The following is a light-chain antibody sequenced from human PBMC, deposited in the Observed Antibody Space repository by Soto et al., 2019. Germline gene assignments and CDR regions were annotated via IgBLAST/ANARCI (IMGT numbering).Light chain of an antibody. CDR3: QQYNDSFPYT. CDR1: QSISRW. J-gene: IGKJ2*01. CDR2: EAS. V-gene: IGKV1-5*03. Sequence: DIQMTQSPSTLSASVGDRVTITCRASQSISRWLAWYQQKPGTAPKLLIYEASTLESGVPSRFRGSRSGTEFTLTVRILQPDEFATYYCQQYNDSFPYTFGQGNKLAIK.